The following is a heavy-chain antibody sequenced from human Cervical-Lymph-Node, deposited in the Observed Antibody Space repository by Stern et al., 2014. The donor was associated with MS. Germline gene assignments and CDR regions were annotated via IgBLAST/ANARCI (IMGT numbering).Heavy chain of an antibody. Sequence: QVQLVQSGAEVKKPGSSVKVSCKASGDTLSTFAISWVRQAPGQGLEGMGGITPLFSTTKSAQKFLGRVTLTADESTSTAYMELSSLRSEDTAVYYCARVAKLRMLAPYYGMDVWGQGTTVTVSS. CDR3: ARVAKLRMLAPYYGMDV. D-gene: IGHD2-8*01. CDR2: ITPLFSTT. V-gene: IGHV1-69*01. J-gene: IGHJ6*02. CDR1: GDTLSTFA.